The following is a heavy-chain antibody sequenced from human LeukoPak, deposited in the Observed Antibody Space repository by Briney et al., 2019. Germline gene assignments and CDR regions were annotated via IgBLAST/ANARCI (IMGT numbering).Heavy chain of an antibody. V-gene: IGHV4-34*01. J-gene: IGHJ2*01. D-gene: IGHD3-3*01. Sequence: SETLSLTCTVSGGSISSYYWSWIRQPPGKGLEWIGEINHTGSTNYNPSLKSRVSISLDTSKNQFSLRLRSVTAADTAVYYCARGREWFFSPMGYWYFDLWGRGTLVTVSS. CDR2: INHTGST. CDR1: GGSISSYY. CDR3: ARGREWFFSPMGYWYFDL.